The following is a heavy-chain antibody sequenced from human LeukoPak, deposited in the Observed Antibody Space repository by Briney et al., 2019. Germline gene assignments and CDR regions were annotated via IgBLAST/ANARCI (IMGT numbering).Heavy chain of an antibody. CDR3: TRMEESTGYWSGYLGS. J-gene: IGHJ5*02. CDR2: ISGRSTYI. CDR1: GFSFSSFS. D-gene: IGHD3-3*01. V-gene: IGHV3-21*06. Sequence: GGSLRLSCAASGFSFSSFSMTWVRQAPGKGLECVSSISGRSTYIYYTDSVKGRFTVSRDNANSSVYLQMNSLRDEDTAVYYCTRMEESTGYWSGYLGSWGQGTQVTVSS.